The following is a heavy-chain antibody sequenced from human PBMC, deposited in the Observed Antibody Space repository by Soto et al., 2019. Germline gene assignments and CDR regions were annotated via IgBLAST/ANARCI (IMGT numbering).Heavy chain of an antibody. V-gene: IGHV3-21*01. D-gene: IGHD6-19*01. J-gene: IGHJ5*01. CDR2: ITTGNDYI. CDR3: ARDSYSSLFDS. CDR1: GFTLSSFS. Sequence: GGSLRLSCVASGFTLSSFSMSWVRQTPGKGLEWASSITTGNDYISYADSVKGRFTISRDNAKNPLFLQMNSLRAEDTALYFCARDSYSSLFDSWGQGTLVTVSS.